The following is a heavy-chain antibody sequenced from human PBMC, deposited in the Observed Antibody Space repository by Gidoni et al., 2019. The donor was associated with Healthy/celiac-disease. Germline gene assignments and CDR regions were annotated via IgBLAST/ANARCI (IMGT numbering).Heavy chain of an antibody. J-gene: IGHJ5*02. D-gene: IGHD2-2*01. CDR1: GFTFSSSW. V-gene: IGHV3-74*01. CDR2: INSDGSST. Sequence: EVQLVESGGGLVQPGGSLRLSCAASGFTFSSSWMHWVRQAPGKGLVWVSRINSDGSSTSYADSVKGRFTISRDNAKNTLYLQMNSLRAEDTAVYYCARERCSSTSCFMEGWFDPWGQGTLVTVSS. CDR3: ARERCSSTSCFMEGWFDP.